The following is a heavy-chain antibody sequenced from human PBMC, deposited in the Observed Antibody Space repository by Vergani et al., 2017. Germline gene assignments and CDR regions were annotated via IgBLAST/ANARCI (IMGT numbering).Heavy chain of an antibody. CDR3: ARGSYYGSGTYVDP. Sequence: ELQLVESGGGLVQPGGSLRLSCAASGSTVSGNYMTWVRQAPGKGLEWVSPIYSGDETYYAASVKGRVTISRDTSKNTLHLQINNLRVEDTAVYYCARGSYYGSGTYVDPWGQGTLVTVSS. V-gene: IGHV3-66*02. CDR2: IYSGDET. J-gene: IGHJ5*02. CDR1: GSTVSGNY. D-gene: IGHD3-10*01.